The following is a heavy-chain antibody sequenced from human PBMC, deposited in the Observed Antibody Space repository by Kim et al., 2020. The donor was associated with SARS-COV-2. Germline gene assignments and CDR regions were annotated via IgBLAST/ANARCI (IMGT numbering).Heavy chain of an antibody. D-gene: IGHD3-10*01. CDR2: ST. CDR3: ARALNYYISH. J-gene: IGHJ4*02. Sequence: STTYAQRFQGRVTMTRDTSTSTVYMELSSLRSEDTAMYYCARALNYYISHWGQGTLVTVSS. V-gene: IGHV1-46*01.